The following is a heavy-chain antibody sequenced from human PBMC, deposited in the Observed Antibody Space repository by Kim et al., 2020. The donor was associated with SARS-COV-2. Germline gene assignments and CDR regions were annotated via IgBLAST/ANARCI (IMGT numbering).Heavy chain of an antibody. CDR2: ISYEGSVK. V-gene: IGHV3-30*18. Sequence: GGSLRLSCAASGFTFNNFGMNWVRQAPGKGLEWVALISYEGSVKHYADSVKGRFTISRDSSKNTLYLQMNSLTIGDTAVYYCAKRAEFFLLGIGDAFDLWGQGKVVTVSS. CDR1: GFTFNNFG. J-gene: IGHJ3*01. D-gene: IGHD7-27*01. CDR3: AKRAEFFLLGIGDAFDL.